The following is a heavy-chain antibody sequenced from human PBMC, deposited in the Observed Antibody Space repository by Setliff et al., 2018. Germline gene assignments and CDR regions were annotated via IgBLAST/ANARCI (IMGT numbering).Heavy chain of an antibody. D-gene: IGHD4-4*01. Sequence: ASVKVYCKASGYTFSSYAMGWMRQAPGQRLEWMGWINTNTGNPSYAQDFTGRLVFSLDTSVSTAYLQISSLKAEDSAVYCCARASRFGTTVWKGDYYMDVWGKGTTVTVSS. CDR2: INTNTGNP. V-gene: IGHV7-4-1*02. CDR3: ARASRFGTTVWKGDYYMDV. J-gene: IGHJ6*03. CDR1: GYTFSSYA.